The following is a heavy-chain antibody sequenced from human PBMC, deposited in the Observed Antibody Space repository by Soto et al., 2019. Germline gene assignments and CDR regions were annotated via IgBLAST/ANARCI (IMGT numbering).Heavy chain of an antibody. D-gene: IGHD3-3*01. CDR2: INHSGST. CDR3: ARSHREYYDFWSGYYNWFDP. Sequence: LSLTCAVYGGSFSGYYWSWIRQPPGKGLEWIGEINHSGSTNYNPSLKSRVAISVDTSKNQFSLKLSSVTAADTAVYYCARSHREYYDFWSGYYNWFDPWGQGTLVTVSS. J-gene: IGHJ5*02. CDR1: GGSFSGYY. V-gene: IGHV4-34*01.